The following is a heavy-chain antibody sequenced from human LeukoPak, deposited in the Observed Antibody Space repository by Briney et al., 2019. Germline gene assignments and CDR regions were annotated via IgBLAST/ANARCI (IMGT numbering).Heavy chain of an antibody. CDR2: ISSGGSTT. CDR3: AKPPSRWRPIDY. CDR1: GFIFSSCA. J-gene: IGHJ4*02. Sequence: PGGSLRLSCAASGFIFSSCAMSWVRQAPGKGLEWVSAISSGGSTTYYADSVKGRFTISRDNSKNTLYLQMNSLRVEDTAVYYCAKPPSRWRPIDYWGQGTLVTVSS. D-gene: IGHD6-19*01. V-gene: IGHV3-23*01.